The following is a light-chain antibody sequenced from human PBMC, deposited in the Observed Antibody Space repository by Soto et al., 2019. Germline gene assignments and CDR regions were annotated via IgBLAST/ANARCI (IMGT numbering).Light chain of an antibody. CDR3: QSYDVSLATSI. Sequence: QAVVTQPPSVSGTPGQRVSISCTGTSSNLGAGYDVHWYQQLPGAAPRLLIFGNNVRPSGVPDRFSGSKSGTSASLAITGLQAEDEAIYHCQSYDVSLATSIFGAGTKLTVL. CDR1: SSNLGAGYD. CDR2: GNN. V-gene: IGLV1-40*01. J-gene: IGLJ2*01.